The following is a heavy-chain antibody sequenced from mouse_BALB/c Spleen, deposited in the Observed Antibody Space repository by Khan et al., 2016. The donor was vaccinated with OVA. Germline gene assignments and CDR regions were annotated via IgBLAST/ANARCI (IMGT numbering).Heavy chain of an antibody. CDR1: GFSLTNYG. J-gene: IGHJ4*01. CDR2: IWRGGST. Sequence: VQLQESGPGLVQSSQSLSITYTVSGFSLTNYGVHWLRQSPGKGLEWLGVIWRGGSTDYNAAFMSRLYITKDNSKSQVFFKMNSLQADDTAIYYCAKNLAGYAMDYWGQGTSVTVSS. V-gene: IGHV2-5*01. D-gene: IGHD1-1*01. CDR3: AKNLAGYAMDY.